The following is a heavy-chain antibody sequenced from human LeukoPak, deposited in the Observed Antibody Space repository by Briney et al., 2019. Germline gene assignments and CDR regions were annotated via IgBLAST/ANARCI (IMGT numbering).Heavy chain of an antibody. J-gene: IGHJ4*02. D-gene: IGHD3-10*01. CDR1: GFTFSSYW. V-gene: IGHV3-74*01. CDR2: LSYDGRTT. Sequence: GGSLRLSCAASGFTFSSYWMHWVRQAPGKGLVWVSRLSYDGRTTSSADSVKGRFIISRDDAKNTLYLQMNSLRVEDTAVYYCARAGSYRFDFWGQGTLSPSPQ. CDR3: ARAGSYRFDF.